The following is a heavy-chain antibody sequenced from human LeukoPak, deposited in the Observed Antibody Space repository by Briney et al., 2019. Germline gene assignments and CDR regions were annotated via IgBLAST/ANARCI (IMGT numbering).Heavy chain of an antibody. J-gene: IGHJ4*02. CDR3: ARGVVAATLSDY. CDR1: GFTFSSYS. Sequence: GGSLRLSCVASGFTFSSYSMNWVRQAPGKGLEWVSSISSSSSYIYYADSVKGRFTISRDNAKNSLYLQMNSLRAEDTAVYYCARGVVAATLSDYWGQGTLVTVSS. D-gene: IGHD2-15*01. V-gene: IGHV3-21*01. CDR2: ISSSSSYI.